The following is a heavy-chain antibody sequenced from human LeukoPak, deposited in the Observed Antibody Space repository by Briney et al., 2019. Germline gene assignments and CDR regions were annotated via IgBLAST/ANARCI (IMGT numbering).Heavy chain of an antibody. D-gene: IGHD2-8*01. V-gene: IGHV3-48*03. Sequence: GGSLRLSCAASGFTFSSYEMNWVRQATGKGLEWVSYISSSGSTIYYADSVKGRFTISRDNAKNSLYLQMNSLRAEDTALYYCARVPLMVYDNWFDPWGQGTLVTVSS. J-gene: IGHJ5*02. CDR3: ARVPLMVYDNWFDP. CDR2: ISSSGSTI. CDR1: GFTFSSYE.